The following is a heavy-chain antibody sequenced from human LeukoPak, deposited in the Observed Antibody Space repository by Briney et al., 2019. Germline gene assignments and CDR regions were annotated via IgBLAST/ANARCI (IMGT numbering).Heavy chain of an antibody. J-gene: IGHJ4*02. CDR1: GFSFSNYW. Sequence: GGSLRLSCAASGFSFSNYWMGWVRQAPGKRPEWVANMNIDGSERYYADSVKGRFTISRDNARNSVFLQMSGLRVEDTAVYYCARDGSKGYWGQGTLVTVSS. V-gene: IGHV3-7*01. CDR3: ARDGSKGY. CDR2: MNIDGSER.